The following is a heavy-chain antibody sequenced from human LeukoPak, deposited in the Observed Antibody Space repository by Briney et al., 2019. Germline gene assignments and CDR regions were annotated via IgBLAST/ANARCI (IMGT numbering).Heavy chain of an antibody. CDR2: ISGSGGST. CDR1: GFTFSNAW. D-gene: IGHD6-19*01. V-gene: IGHV3-23*01. J-gene: IGHJ3*02. CDR3: AKDGGSYSSAPGDAFDI. Sequence: GGSLRLSCAASGFTFSNAWMSWVRQAPGKGLEWVSAISGSGGSTYYADSVKGRFTISRDNSKNTLYLQMNSLRAEDTAVYYCAKDGGSYSSAPGDAFDIWGQGTMVTVSS.